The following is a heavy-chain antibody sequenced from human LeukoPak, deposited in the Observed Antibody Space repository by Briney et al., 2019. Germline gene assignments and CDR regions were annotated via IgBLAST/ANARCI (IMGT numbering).Heavy chain of an antibody. Sequence: VGSLRLSCAASGFTFTTYSMNWVRQAPGKGLEWVSYISGSGSTISYADSVEGRFTISRDNAKNSLYLQMNSLRAEDTAVYYCARDPGLSGYYFDFWGQGTLVTVSS. V-gene: IGHV3-48*01. CDR1: GFTFTTYS. J-gene: IGHJ4*02. CDR2: ISGSGSTI. CDR3: ARDPGLSGYYFDF. D-gene: IGHD3-22*01.